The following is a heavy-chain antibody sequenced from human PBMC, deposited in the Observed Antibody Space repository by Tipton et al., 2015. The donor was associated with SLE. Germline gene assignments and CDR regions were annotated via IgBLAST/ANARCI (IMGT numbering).Heavy chain of an antibody. CDR1: NGSFSGYF. CDR2: IDHLGGT. J-gene: IGHJ6*02. CDR3: ARRRGASGLGYGMDV. Sequence: TLSLTCVVYNGSFSGYFWSWVRPPPGKGLEWIGEIDHLGGTNYNPSLESRVTISVDTSKNQFSLNVISVTAADTAVYYCARRRGASGLGYGMDVWGQGTTVTVSS. D-gene: IGHD3-16*01. V-gene: IGHV4-34*01.